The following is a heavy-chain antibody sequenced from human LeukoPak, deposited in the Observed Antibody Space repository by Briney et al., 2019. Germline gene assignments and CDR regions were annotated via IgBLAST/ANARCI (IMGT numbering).Heavy chain of an antibody. CDR2: INPSGGST. D-gene: IGHD2-2*01. Sequence: ASVKVSCKASGYTFTSYYMHWVRQAPGQGLEWMGIINPSGGSTSYAQKFQGRVTITTDESTSTAYMELSSLRSEDTAVYYCARAPSSRCSSTSCHHFDIWGQGTMVTVSS. V-gene: IGHV1-46*01. CDR1: GYTFTSYY. CDR3: ARAPSSRCSSTSCHHFDI. J-gene: IGHJ3*02.